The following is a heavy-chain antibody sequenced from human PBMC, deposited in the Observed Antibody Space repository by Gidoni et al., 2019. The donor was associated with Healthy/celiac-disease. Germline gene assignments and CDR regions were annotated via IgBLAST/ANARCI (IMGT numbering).Heavy chain of an antibody. CDR3: ARAFLGYCSSTSCYFWVAFDI. V-gene: IGHV1-8*01. J-gene: IGHJ3*02. D-gene: IGHD2-2*01. CDR1: GYTFTSHD. Sequence: QVQLGQSGAEVKKPGASVRVSCKACGYTFTSHDINWVRQATGQGLEWMGWMNPNSGNTGYAQKFQGRVTMTRNTSISTAYMELSSLRSEDTAVYYCARAFLGYCSSTSCYFWVAFDIWGQGTMVTVSS. CDR2: MNPNSGNT.